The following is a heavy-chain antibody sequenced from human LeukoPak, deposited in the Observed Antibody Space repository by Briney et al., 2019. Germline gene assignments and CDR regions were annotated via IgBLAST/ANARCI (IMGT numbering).Heavy chain of an antibody. CDR2: ISRIGSPR. CDR1: GFTFSSYE. D-gene: IGHD3-10*02. Sequence: PGGSLRLSCAASGFTFSSYEMNWVRQAPGKGREWVSYISRIGSPRNYADSVKGLFTISTARAKSQLYLQMNSLRAEDTAVYYCAELGITMIGGVWGKGTTVTISS. V-gene: IGHV3-48*03. CDR3: AELGITMIGGV. J-gene: IGHJ6*04.